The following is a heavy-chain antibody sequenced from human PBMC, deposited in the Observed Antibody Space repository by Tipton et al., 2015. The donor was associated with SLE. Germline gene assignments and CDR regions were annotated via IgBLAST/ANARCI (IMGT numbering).Heavy chain of an antibody. Sequence: TLSLTCTVSGGSISGFYWSWIWQPPGKGLEWVGYIYDSGSTNYNPSLKSRVTISVDTSKNQFSLKLSSVTAADTAVYYCARRIPGSSGYLDWYFDLWGRGTLVTASS. CDR1: GGSISGFY. V-gene: IGHV4-59*08. J-gene: IGHJ2*01. CDR3: ARRIPGSSGYLDWYFDL. D-gene: IGHD3-22*01. CDR2: IYDSGST.